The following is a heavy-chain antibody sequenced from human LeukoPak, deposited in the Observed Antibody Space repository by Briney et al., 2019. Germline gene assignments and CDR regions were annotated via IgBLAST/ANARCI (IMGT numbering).Heavy chain of an antibody. CDR1: GGSISSYY. D-gene: IGHD5-18*01. Sequence: PETLSLTCTVSGGSISSYYWSWIRQPPGKGLEWIGYIYYSGSTNYNPSLKSRVTISVDTSKNQFSLKLSSVAAADTAVYYCARSSSYGDLSFDYWGQGTLVTVSS. CDR3: ARSSSYGDLSFDY. CDR2: IYYSGST. V-gene: IGHV4-59*01. J-gene: IGHJ4*02.